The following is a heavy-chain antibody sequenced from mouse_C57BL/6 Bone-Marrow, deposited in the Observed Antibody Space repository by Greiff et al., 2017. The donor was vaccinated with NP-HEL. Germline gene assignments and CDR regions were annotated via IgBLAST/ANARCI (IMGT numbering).Heavy chain of an antibody. CDR1: GYSFTGYY. CDR3: ASLYYGYDHAMDY. J-gene: IGHJ4*01. CDR2: INPSTGGT. D-gene: IGHD2-2*01. V-gene: IGHV1-42*01. Sequence: VQLKESGPELVKPGASVKISCKASGYSFTGYYMNWVKQSPEKSLEWIGEINPSTGGTTYNQKFKAKATLTVDKSSSTAYMQLKSLTSEDSAVYYCASLYYGYDHAMDYWGQGTSVTVSS.